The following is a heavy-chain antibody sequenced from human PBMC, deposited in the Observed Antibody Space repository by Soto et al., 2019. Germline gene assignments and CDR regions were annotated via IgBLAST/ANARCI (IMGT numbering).Heavy chain of an antibody. CDR3: ARADYGRYNWNDVALRYYYYMDV. CDR2: IYYSGST. Sequence: SETLSLTCTVSGGSISSGGYYWSWIRQHPGKGLEWIGYIYYSGSTYYNPSLKSRVTISVDTSKNQFSLKLSSVTAADTAVYYCARADYGRYNWNDVALRYYYYMDVWGKGTTVTVSS. J-gene: IGHJ6*03. D-gene: IGHD1-20*01. CDR1: GGSISSGGYY. V-gene: IGHV4-31*03.